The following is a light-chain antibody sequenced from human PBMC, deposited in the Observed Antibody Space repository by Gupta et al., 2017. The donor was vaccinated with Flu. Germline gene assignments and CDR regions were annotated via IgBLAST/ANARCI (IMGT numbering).Light chain of an antibody. CDR3: QQDFTTPGT. Sequence: DIVMTQSPDSLAVSVGERATITCKSSQSGLSSSNNANYLSWYQHKPGQPPKLLIYWASTRDSGVPDRFIGSGSGTDFTLTISRLQAEDVAVYCCQQDFTTPGTFGQGTKVEVK. J-gene: IGKJ1*01. V-gene: IGKV4-1*01. CDR1: QSGLSSSNNANY. CDR2: WAS.